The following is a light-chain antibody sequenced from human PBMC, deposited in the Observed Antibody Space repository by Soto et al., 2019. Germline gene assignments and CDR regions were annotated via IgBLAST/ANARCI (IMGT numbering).Light chain of an antibody. Sequence: QSALTQPASVSGSPGQSITISCTGTSSDVGGYNYVSWYQQHPGEAPKLIIYEVSNRPSGVSNRFSGSKSGNTASLTISGLQADDEADYYCCSLTTSHTYVFGSGTKLTVL. J-gene: IGLJ1*01. CDR1: SSDVGGYNY. CDR2: EVS. V-gene: IGLV2-14*01. CDR3: CSLTTSHTYV.